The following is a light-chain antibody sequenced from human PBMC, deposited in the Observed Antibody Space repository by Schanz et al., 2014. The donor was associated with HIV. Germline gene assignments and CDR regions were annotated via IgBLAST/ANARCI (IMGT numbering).Light chain of an antibody. V-gene: IGLV2-11*01. CDR3: CSYAGDYSFYV. CDR2: DGT. Sequence: QSALTQPRSVSGSPGQSVTISCTGSNSDIGAYNYVSWYQHHPTKAPKLLLYDGTKRPSGVPDRFSGSTSGITASLTISGLQAEDEADYYCCSYAGDYSFYVFGTGTKLTVL. J-gene: IGLJ1*01. CDR1: NSDIGAYNY.